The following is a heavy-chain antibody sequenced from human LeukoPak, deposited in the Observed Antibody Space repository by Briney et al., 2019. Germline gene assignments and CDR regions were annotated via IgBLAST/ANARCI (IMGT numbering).Heavy chain of an antibody. V-gene: IGHV4-39*01. D-gene: IGHD3-10*01. CDR3: ARQKGNFDY. J-gene: IGHJ4*02. CDR1: GGSISSSGYY. CDR2: IYYSGTT. Sequence: SETLSLTCTVSGGSISSSGYYWGWIRQPPGKGLEWIGTIYYSGTTYYNPSLKSRVTISVDTSKNRFSLKLSSVTAADTAVYYCARQKGNFDYWGQGTLVTVSS.